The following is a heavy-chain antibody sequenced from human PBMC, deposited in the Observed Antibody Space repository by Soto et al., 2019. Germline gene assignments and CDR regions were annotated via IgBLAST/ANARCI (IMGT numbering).Heavy chain of an antibody. CDR1: GDTFTDYY. D-gene: IGHD2-21*02. Sequence: QVQLMQSGAEVKKPGASVKVSCKASGDTFTDYYIHWVRQAPGQGLEWMGTVNPSGGHTTYAQHFLGRVTMTRDTSTSTLYVELTSLTSDDTAIYYWARGGHVVVVTAALDYWGQGTLVTVSS. V-gene: IGHV1-46*01. J-gene: IGHJ4*02. CDR3: ARGGHVVVVTAALDY. CDR2: VNPSGGHT.